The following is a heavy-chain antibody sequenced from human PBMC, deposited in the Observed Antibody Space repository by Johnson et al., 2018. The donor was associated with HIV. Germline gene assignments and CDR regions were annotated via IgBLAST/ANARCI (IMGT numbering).Heavy chain of an antibody. Sequence: QVQLVESGGGVVQPGGSLRLSCAASGFTFSAYGMHWVRQAPGQGLEWVAVISYDGSNKYYADSVKGRFTISRDNSKNTLYLQMNSLRAEDTAVYYCAIPYYYDSGGYPGMKAFDIWGQGTMVTVSS. CDR3: AIPYYYDSGGYPGMKAFDI. CDR1: GFTFSAYG. V-gene: IGHV3-30*03. D-gene: IGHD3-22*01. CDR2: ISYDGSNK. J-gene: IGHJ3*02.